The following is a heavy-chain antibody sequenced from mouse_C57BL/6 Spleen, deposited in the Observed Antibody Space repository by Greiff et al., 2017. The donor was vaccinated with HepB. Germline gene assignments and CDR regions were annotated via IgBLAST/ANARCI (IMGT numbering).Heavy chain of an antibody. V-gene: IGHV1-5*01. CDR1: GYTFTSYW. CDR2: IYPGNSDT. D-gene: IGHD2-1*01. CDR3: TRGDYGNFYAMDY. Sequence: VQLQQSGTVLARPGASVKMSCKTSGYTFTSYWMHWVKQRPGQGLEWIGAIYPGNSDTSYNQKFKGKAKLTAVTSASTAYMELSSLTNEDSAVYYCTRGDYGNFYAMDYWGQGTSVTVSS. J-gene: IGHJ4*01.